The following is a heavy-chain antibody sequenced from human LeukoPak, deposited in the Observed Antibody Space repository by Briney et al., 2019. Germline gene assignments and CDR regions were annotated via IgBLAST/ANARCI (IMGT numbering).Heavy chain of an antibody. J-gene: IGHJ4*02. D-gene: IGHD2-2*01. CDR1: GGTFSSYA. V-gene: IGHV1-69*13. CDR2: IIPIFGTA. CDR3: ARDKRYSYCSSTSCPDHYFDY. Sequence: SVKVSCKASGGTFSSYAISWVRQAPGQGLEWMGGIIPIFGTANYAQKFQGRVTITADESTSTAYMELSSLRSEDTAVYYCARDKRYSYCSSTSCPDHYFDYWGQGTLVTVSS.